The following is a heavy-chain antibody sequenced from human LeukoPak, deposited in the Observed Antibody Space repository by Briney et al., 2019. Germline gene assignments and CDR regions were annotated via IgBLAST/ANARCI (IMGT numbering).Heavy chain of an antibody. CDR3: ARDHGSGWHYYYGMDV. D-gene: IGHD6-19*01. V-gene: IGHV1-69*04. Sequence: ASVKVSCKASGGTFSSYTISWVRQAPGQGLEWMGRIIPILGIANYAQKFQGRVTITADKSTSTAYMELSSLRSEDTAVYYCARDHGSGWHYYYGMDVWGQGTTVTVSS. J-gene: IGHJ6*02. CDR2: IIPILGIA. CDR1: GGTFSSYT.